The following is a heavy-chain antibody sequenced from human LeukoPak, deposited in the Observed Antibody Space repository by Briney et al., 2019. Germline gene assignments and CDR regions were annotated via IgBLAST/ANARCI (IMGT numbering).Heavy chain of an antibody. CDR3: AKSSRDGYNDDS. J-gene: IGHJ5*01. CDR2: VSSVSGSAGST. V-gene: IGHV3-23*01. D-gene: IGHD5-24*01. Sequence: GGSLRLSCAASGFTFSSYAMSWVRQAPGKGLEWVSSVSSVSGSAGSTYYADSVKGRFTIPRDNSKNTLYLQMNSLRAEDTAVYYCAKSSRDGYNDDSWGQGTLVTVSS. CDR1: GFTFSSYA.